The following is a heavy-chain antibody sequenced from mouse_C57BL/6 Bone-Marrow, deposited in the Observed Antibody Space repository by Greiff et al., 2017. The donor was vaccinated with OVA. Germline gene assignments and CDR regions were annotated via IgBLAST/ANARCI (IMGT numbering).Heavy chain of an antibody. CDR3: ARYPHWYFDV. J-gene: IGHJ1*03. Sequence: VQVVESGAELVKPGASVKLSCKASGYTFTSYWMHWVKQRPGQGLEWIGMIHPNSGSTNYNEKFKSKATLTVDKSSSTAYMQLSSLTSEDSAVYYCARYPHWYFDVWGTGTTVTVSS. CDR1: GYTFTSYW. CDR2: IHPNSGST. V-gene: IGHV1-64*01.